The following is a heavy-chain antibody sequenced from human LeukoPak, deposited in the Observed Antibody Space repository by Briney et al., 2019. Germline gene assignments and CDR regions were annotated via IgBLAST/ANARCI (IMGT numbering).Heavy chain of an antibody. CDR2: ISSSGSTI. J-gene: IGHJ4*02. D-gene: IGHD4-17*01. Sequence: GGSLRLSCAASGFTFSSYAMNWVRQAPGKGLEWVSYISSSGSTIYYADSVKGRFTISRDNAKNSLYLQMNSLRAEDTAVYYCASVDYGDYDWWGQGTLVTVSS. V-gene: IGHV3-48*03. CDR3: ASVDYGDYDW. CDR1: GFTFSSYA.